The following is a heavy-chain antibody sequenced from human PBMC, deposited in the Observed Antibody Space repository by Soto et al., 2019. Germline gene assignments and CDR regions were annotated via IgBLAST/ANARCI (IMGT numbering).Heavy chain of an antibody. J-gene: IGHJ5*02. CDR3: ARSYCSTSTCYSYWFDP. CDR1: GYAFNRYG. CDR2: ISAYNGNT. D-gene: IGHD2-2*02. V-gene: IGHV1-18*04. Sequence: ASVKVSCKASGYAFNRYGLTWVRQAPGQGLEWMGWISAYNGNTNYAQNLQGRATMTTDTSTSTAYMELRNLNSDDTAVYYCARSYCSTSTCYSYWFDPWGQGTLVTVSS.